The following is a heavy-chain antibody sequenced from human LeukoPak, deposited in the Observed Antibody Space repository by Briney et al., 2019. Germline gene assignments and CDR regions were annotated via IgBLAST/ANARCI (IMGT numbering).Heavy chain of an antibody. D-gene: IGHD2-2*01. CDR3: TRDPGRCTSTSCYPDY. J-gene: IGHJ4*02. CDR2: ITNSGNSK. Sequence: GGSLRLSCAASEFTFSSYSMNWVRQAPGKGLEWVSYITNSGNSKSYADSVKGRFTISRDNTKNSMYLQMNSLRAEDTAVYYCTRDPGRCTSTSCYPDYWGQGTLVTVSS. CDR1: EFTFSSYS. V-gene: IGHV3-48*01.